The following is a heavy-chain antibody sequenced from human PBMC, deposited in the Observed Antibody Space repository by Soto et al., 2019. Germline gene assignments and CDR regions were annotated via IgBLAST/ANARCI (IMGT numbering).Heavy chain of an antibody. J-gene: IGHJ6*03. CDR2: IYYSGST. CDR1: GGSISSYY. V-gene: IGHV4-59*01. CDR3: ARGSQYYYYYYVDV. Sequence: SETLPLTCTVSGGSISSYYWSWIRQPPGKGLEWIGYIYYSGSTNYNPSLKSRVTISVDTSKNQFSLKLSSVTAADTAVYYCARGSQYYYYYYVDVWGKGTTVTVSS.